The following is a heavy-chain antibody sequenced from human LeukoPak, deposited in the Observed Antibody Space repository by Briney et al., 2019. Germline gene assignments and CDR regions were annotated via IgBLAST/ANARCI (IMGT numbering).Heavy chain of an antibody. D-gene: IGHD3/OR15-3a*01. Sequence: PSQTLSLTCTVSGGSISSGDYYWRWIRQPPGKGLEWNEYISYSGSTHYNPSLKSRLIISVDTSKTQFSLHLISVTDADTAVYYCASDRVPIFGLVLSDLYYYGMDVWGQGTTVTVSS. CDR2: ISYSGST. J-gene: IGHJ6*02. V-gene: IGHV4-30-4*01. CDR1: GGSISSGDYY. CDR3: ASDRVPIFGLVLSDLYYYGMDV.